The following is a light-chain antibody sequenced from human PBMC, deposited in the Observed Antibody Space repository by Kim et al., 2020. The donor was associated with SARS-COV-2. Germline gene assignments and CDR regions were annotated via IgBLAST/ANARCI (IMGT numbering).Light chain of an antibody. Sequence: DIQMAQSPSSLSASVGDRVTITCRASQDIKNYLAWYRQKPGKVPEVLIYAASILQSGVPSRISGSGSGTDFTLTINSLQPEDVATYYSQKYISATRTFGQETKVDIK. CDR2: AAS. CDR1: QDIKNY. V-gene: IGKV1-27*01. CDR3: QKYISATRT. J-gene: IGKJ1*01.